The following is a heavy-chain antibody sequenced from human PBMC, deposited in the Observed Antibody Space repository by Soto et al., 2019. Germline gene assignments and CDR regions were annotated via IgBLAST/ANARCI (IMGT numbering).Heavy chain of an antibody. CDR1: GYTFTSYG. Sequence: ASVKVSCKXSGYTFTSYGISWVRQAPGQGLEWMGWISAYNGNTNYAQKLQGRVTMTTDTSTSTAYMELRSLRSDDTAVYYCARVRPYYDFWSGYATNYYFDYWGQGTLVTVSS. D-gene: IGHD3-3*01. V-gene: IGHV1-18*01. J-gene: IGHJ4*02. CDR2: ISAYNGNT. CDR3: ARVRPYYDFWSGYATNYYFDY.